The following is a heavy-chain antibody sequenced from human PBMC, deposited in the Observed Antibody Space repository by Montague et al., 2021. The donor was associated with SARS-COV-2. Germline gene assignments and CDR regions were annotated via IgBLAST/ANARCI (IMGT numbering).Heavy chain of an antibody. V-gene: IGHV4-59*01. CDR3: ARTSDPSNFDSTGYYGAFDV. Sequence: SETLSLTCTVSGGSISRSYWSWIRQPPGKGLEWIGYMSYSGSATYNPSLKSRVAISRDTSKNQFSLTLIPATAADTAIYYCARTSDPSNFDSTGYYGAFDVWGQGTTVIVSS. CDR2: MSYSGSA. D-gene: IGHD3-22*01. CDR1: GGSISRSY. J-gene: IGHJ3*01.